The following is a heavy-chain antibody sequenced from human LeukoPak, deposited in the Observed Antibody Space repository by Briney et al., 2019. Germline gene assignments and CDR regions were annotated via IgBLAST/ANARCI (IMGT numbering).Heavy chain of an antibody. D-gene: IGHD3-9*01. CDR2: IIPIFGTA. CDR1: GGTFSSYA. CDR3: ARDGIPYDILTGYYNDYYYGMDV. J-gene: IGHJ6*02. Sequence: SVKVSCKASGGTFSSYAISWVRQAPGQGLEWMGGIIPIFGTANYAQKFQGRVTITADESTSTAYMELSSLRSEDTAVYYCARDGIPYDILTGYYNDYYYGMDVWGQGTAVTASS. V-gene: IGHV1-69*13.